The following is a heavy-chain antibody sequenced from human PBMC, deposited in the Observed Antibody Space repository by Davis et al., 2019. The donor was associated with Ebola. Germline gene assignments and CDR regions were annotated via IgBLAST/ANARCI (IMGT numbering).Heavy chain of an antibody. V-gene: IGHV1-2*06. J-gene: IGHJ4*02. CDR3: AREHPPSTSFDY. CDR1: GYTFTAYY. Sequence: ASVKVSCKASGYTFTAYYIHWVRQAPGQGLEWMGRINPNSGGTNYAQKFQGRVTMTRDTSISTAYMELSSLRSEDTAVYYCAREHPPSTSFDYWGQGTLVTVSS. D-gene: IGHD2/OR15-2a*01. CDR2: INPNSGGT.